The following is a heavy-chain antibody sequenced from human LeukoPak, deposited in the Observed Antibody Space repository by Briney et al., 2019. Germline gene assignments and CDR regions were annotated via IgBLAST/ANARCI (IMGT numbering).Heavy chain of an antibody. CDR2: IYYSGST. D-gene: IGHD5-12*01. CDR3: ARVDSGYESSYFDY. V-gene: IGHV4-30-4*01. Sequence: GYIYYSGSTYYNPSLKSRVTISVDTSKNQFSLKLSSVTAADTAVYYCARVDSGYESSYFDYWGQGTLVTVSS. J-gene: IGHJ4*02.